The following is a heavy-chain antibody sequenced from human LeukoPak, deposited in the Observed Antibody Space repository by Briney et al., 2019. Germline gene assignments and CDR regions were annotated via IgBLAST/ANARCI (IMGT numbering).Heavy chain of an antibody. CDR3: ARGPRRFLGLGAY. Sequence: SETLSLTXAVYGGSFSGYYWSWIRQPPGKGLEWIGEINHSGSTNYNPSLKSRVTISVDTSKNQFSLKLSSVTAADTAVYYCARGPRRFLGLGAYWGQGTLVTVSS. CDR1: GGSFSGYY. V-gene: IGHV4-34*01. D-gene: IGHD3-16*01. CDR2: INHSGST. J-gene: IGHJ4*02.